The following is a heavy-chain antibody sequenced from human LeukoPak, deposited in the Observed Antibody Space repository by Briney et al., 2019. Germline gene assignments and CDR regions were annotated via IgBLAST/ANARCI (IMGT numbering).Heavy chain of an antibody. D-gene: IGHD6-6*01. CDR3: AREGSMTARPFVSIDY. J-gene: IGHJ4*02. CDR2: IHTSGST. V-gene: IGHV4-4*07. CDR1: GGTIRTYY. Sequence: NSSETLSLTCTVSGGTIRTYYWSWIRQPAGKALEWIWRIHTSGSTDYNTSLESRVSMSVDTSKNQFSLKLRSVTAADTAVYYCAREGSMTARPFVSIDYWGQGTLVTVSS.